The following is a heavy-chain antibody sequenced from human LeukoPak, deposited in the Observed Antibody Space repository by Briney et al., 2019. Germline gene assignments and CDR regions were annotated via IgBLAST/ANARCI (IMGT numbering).Heavy chain of an antibody. CDR2: IYYSGST. J-gene: IGHJ3*02. D-gene: IGHD3-10*01. CDR3: ARRVRGVNDAFDI. CDR1: GGSISSYY. V-gene: IGHV4-59*12. Sequence: SETLSLTCTVSGGSISSYYWSWIRQPPGKGLEWIGYIYYSGSTNYNPSLKSRVAILVDTSKKHFSLKLSSVTAADTALYYCARRVRGVNDAFDIWGQRTMVTVSS.